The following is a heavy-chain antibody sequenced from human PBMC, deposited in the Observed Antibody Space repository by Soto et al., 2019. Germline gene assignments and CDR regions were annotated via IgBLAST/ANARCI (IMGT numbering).Heavy chain of an antibody. CDR1: GYTLTELS. D-gene: IGHD5-18*01. Sequence: SVKVSCKVSGYTLTELSMHWVRHAPGKGLEWMGGFDPEDGETIYAQKFQGRVTMTEDTSTDTAYMELSSLRSEDTAVYYCAAGRGYSYGYRDAFDSWGQGTMVTVSS. CDR3: AAGRGYSYGYRDAFDS. CDR2: FDPEDGET. J-gene: IGHJ3*02. V-gene: IGHV1-24*01.